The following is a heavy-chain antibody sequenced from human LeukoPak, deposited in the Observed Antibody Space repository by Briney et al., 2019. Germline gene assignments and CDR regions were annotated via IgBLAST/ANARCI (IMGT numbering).Heavy chain of an antibody. V-gene: IGHV4-4*07. D-gene: IGHD6-19*01. Sequence: SETLSLTCTVSGGSISSYYWSWIRQPAGKGLEWIGRIYTSGSTNYNPSLKSRVTISVDTSKNQFSLKLSSVTAADTAVYYCASGGSSGWYIYYMDVWGKGTTVTVSS. J-gene: IGHJ6*03. CDR1: GGSISSYY. CDR3: ASGGSSGWYIYYMDV. CDR2: IYTSGST.